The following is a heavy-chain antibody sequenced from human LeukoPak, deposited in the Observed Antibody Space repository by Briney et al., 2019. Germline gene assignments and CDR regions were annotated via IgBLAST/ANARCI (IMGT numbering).Heavy chain of an antibody. V-gene: IGHV1-69*04. CDR2: IIPILGIA. CDR1: GGTFSSYA. Sequence: GASVKVSCKASGGTFSSYAISWVRQAPGQGLEWMGRIIPILGIANYAQKFQGRVTITADKSTSTAYMELSRLRSDDTAVYYCARGGPPYQLLEEGLDYWGQGTLVTVSS. CDR3: ARGGPPYQLLEEGLDY. J-gene: IGHJ4*02. D-gene: IGHD2-2*01.